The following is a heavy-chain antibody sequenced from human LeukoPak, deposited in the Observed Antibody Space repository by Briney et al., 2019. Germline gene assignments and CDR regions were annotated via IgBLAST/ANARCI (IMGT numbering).Heavy chain of an antibody. CDR3: ARHGYCSSTSCGETDY. CDR1: GGSFSGYY. J-gene: IGHJ4*02. D-gene: IGHD2-2*03. CDR2: IYYSGST. Sequence: SETLSLTCAVYGGSFSGYYWSWIRQPPGKGLEWIGYIYYSGSTHYNPSLKSRVTISVDTSKNQFSLKLSSVTAADTAVYYCARHGYCSSTSCGETDYWGQGTLVTVSS. V-gene: IGHV4-34*01.